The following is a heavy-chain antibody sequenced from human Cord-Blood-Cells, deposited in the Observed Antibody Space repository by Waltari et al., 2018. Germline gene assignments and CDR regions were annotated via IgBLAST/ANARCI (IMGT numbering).Heavy chain of an antibody. Sequence: ELKLLGPGGGLVKPGGSLGLSCEAPVFTFGNAWRSWVGKAPGKGLEWVGRIKSKTDGGTTDSAAPVKGRFTISRDDSKNTLYLQMNSLKTEDTAVYYCTTENWGSDYWGQGTLVTVSS. CDR1: VFTFGNAW. V-gene: IGHV3-15*01. D-gene: IGHD7-27*01. CDR3: TTENWGSDY. J-gene: IGHJ4*02. CDR2: IKSKTDGGTT.